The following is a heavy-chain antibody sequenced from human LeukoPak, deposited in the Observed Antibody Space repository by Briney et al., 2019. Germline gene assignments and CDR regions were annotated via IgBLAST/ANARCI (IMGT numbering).Heavy chain of an antibody. Sequence: GGSLRLSCAASGFTFSYYSMNWVRQAPGKGLEWVSAISGSGGSTYYADSVKGRFTISRDNSKNTLYLQVNSLRAEDTAVYYCAKDPIYYGSGSLGTQAWGQGTLVTVSS. CDR2: ISGSGGST. CDR1: GFTFSYYS. V-gene: IGHV3-23*01. CDR3: AKDPIYYGSGSLGTQA. D-gene: IGHD3-10*01. J-gene: IGHJ5*02.